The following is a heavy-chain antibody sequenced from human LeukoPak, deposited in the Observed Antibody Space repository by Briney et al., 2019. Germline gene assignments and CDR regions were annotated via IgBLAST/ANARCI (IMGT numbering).Heavy chain of an antibody. CDR1: GGSISSSSYY. D-gene: IGHD2-2*01. CDR2: IYYSGST. J-gene: IGHJ4*02. Sequence: SSETLSLTCTVSGGSISSSSYYWGWIRQPPGKGLEWIGSIYYSGSTYYNPSLKSRVTISVDTSKNQFSLKLSSVTAADTAVYYCARTDELLFIRFDYWGQGSLVTVSS. CDR3: ARTDELLFIRFDY. V-gene: IGHV4-39*07.